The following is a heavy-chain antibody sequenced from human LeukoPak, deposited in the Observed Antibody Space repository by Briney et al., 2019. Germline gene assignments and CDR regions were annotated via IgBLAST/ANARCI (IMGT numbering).Heavy chain of an antibody. CDR3: ASSQCSGGSCHPRDC. V-gene: IGHV4-34*01. Sequence: TSETLSLTCAVYGGSFSGYYWSWIRRPPGQGLEWIGEINHSGITNYNPSLKSRVTISVDTSKNQFPLKLSSVTAADTAVYYCASSQCSGGSCHPRDCWGQGTLVTVSS. CDR1: GGSFSGYY. J-gene: IGHJ4*02. CDR2: INHSGIT. D-gene: IGHD2-15*01.